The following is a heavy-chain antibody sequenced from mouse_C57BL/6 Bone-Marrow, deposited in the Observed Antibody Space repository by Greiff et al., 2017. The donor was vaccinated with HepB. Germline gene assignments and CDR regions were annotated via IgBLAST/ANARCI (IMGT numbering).Heavy chain of an antibody. V-gene: IGHV1-39*01. CDR3: SRVYYGSSYWYFDV. CDR2: INPNYGTT. Sequence: EVQLQQSGPELVKPGASVKISCKASGYSFTDYNMNWVKQSNGKSLEWIGVINPNYGTTSYNQKFKGKATLTVDQSSSTAYMQLNSLTSEDSAVYYCSRVYYGSSYWYFDVWGTGTTVTVSS. J-gene: IGHJ1*03. D-gene: IGHD1-1*01. CDR1: GYSFTDYN.